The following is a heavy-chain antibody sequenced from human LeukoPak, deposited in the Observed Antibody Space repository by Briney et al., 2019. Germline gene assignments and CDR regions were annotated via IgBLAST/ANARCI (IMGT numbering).Heavy chain of an antibody. CDR3: ARDVSGVAGSAFDI. CDR2: IYYSGTT. J-gene: IGHJ3*02. D-gene: IGHD6-19*01. Sequence: SEALSLTCTVSGGSMSSYYWSWIRQPPGKGLEWVGYIYYSGTTSYNPSLKSRVTISVDTSKNQFSLKLSSVTAADTAVYYCARDVSGVAGSAFDIWGQGTMVTVSS. V-gene: IGHV4-59*01. CDR1: GGSMSSYY.